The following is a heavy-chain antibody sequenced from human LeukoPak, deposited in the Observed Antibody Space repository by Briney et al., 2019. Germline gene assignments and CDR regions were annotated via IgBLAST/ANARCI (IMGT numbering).Heavy chain of an antibody. CDR3: AKDAGITIFGVVLEY. CDR2: IRYDNK. Sequence: GGSLRLSCAASGFTFSTYGMHWVRQAPGKGLEWVAFIRYDNKYYADSVKGRFTISRDNSKNTLYLQMNSLRAEDTAVYYCAKDAGITIFGVVLEYWGQGTLVTVSS. D-gene: IGHD3-3*01. J-gene: IGHJ4*02. V-gene: IGHV3-30*02. CDR1: GFTFSTYG.